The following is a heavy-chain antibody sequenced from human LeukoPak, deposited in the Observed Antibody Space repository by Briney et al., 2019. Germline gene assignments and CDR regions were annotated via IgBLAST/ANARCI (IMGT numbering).Heavy chain of an antibody. V-gene: IGHV1-69*04. J-gene: IGHJ4*02. CDR1: GGTFSSYA. CDR2: IIPTFGIA. CDR3: ASDLGYCSGGSCYAPGD. D-gene: IGHD2-15*01. Sequence: ASVKVSCKASGGTFSSYAISWVRQAPGQGLEWMGRIIPTFGIANYAQKFQGRVTITADKSTSTAYMELSSLRSEDTAVYYCASDLGYCSGGSCYAPGDWGQGTLVTVSS.